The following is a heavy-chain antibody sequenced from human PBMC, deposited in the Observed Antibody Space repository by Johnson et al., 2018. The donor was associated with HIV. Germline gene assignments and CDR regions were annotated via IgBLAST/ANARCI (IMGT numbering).Heavy chain of an antibody. V-gene: IGHV3-15*01. D-gene: IGHD3-10*01. CDR2: IKSKTDGGTI. CDR3: TTMSALWFGDIHVFGDGFDI. J-gene: IGHJ3*02. CDR1: GFTFSNAW. Sequence: VESGGGVVQPGRSLRLSCAASGFTFSNAWMSWVRQAPGKGLEWVGRIKSKTDGGTIDYAAAVKGRFIISRDDSKNTLYLKMNGLKTEDTARYYCTTMSALWFGDIHVFGDGFDIWGQGTMVTVSS.